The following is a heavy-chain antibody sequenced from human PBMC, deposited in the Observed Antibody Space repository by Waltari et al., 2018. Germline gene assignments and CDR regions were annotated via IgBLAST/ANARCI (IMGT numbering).Heavy chain of an antibody. CDR3: AKHLTLVRGIGPYFDY. CDR1: GFTFSNYA. J-gene: IGHJ4*02. CDR2: ICGSGDNT. Sequence: EVQLLESGGGLVQPGGSLRLSCAASGFTFSNYAMSWVRQAPGEGLGWVSAICGSGDNTFYVDSVKGRFTISRDNSNNTLYLQMNSLRAEDTAVYYCAKHLTLVRGIGPYFDYWGQGTLVTVSS. D-gene: IGHD3-10*01. V-gene: IGHV3-23*01.